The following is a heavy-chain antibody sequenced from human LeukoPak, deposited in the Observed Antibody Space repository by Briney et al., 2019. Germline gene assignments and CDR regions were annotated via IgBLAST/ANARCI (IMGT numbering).Heavy chain of an antibody. CDR2: SSGTGRNI. Sequence: GGSLRLSCAASGFTFSGYTMNCGRQAPGKGLEWRGYSSGTGRNIKYADSVTGRFTISRDNAKDTLYLHMNSLRPEDTAVYYCARDAPSFGDCDGNWFDPWGQGTLVIVSP. CDR3: ARDAPSFGDCDGNWFDP. J-gene: IGHJ5*02. CDR1: GFTFSGYT. V-gene: IGHV3-48*01. D-gene: IGHD2-21*02.